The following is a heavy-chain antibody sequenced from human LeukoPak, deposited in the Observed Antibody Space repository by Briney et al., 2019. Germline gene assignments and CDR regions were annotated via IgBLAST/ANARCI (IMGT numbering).Heavy chain of an antibody. CDR3: ARDPSGGSCRDDCYYYMDV. CDR2: ISYDGSNK. D-gene: IGHD2-15*01. Sequence: GGSLRLSCAASGFTFSSYAMHWVRQAPGKGLEWVAVISYDGSNKYYADSVKGRFTISRDNSKNTLYLQMNSLRAEDTAVYYCARDPSGGSCRDDCYYYMDVWGKGTTVTVSS. CDR1: GFTFSSYA. J-gene: IGHJ6*03. V-gene: IGHV3-30*04.